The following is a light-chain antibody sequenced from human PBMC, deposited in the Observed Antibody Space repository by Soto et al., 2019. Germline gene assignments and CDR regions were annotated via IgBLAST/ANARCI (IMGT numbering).Light chain of an antibody. J-gene: IGKJ2*01. V-gene: IGKV2-24*01. CDR2: KIS. CDR3: MQATQSYT. CDR1: QSLVHIDGYTY. Sequence: DIVLTQTRLSSPVTLGQPASISCRSSQSLVHIDGYTYFNWLQQRPGQPPRLLIYKISNRFPGVPDRFSGSGAGTDFTLKISRVEAEDVGVYYCMQATQSYTFGQGTRLEIK.